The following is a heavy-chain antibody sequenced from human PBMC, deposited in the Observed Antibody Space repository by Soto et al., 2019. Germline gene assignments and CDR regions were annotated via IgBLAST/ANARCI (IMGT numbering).Heavy chain of an antibody. Sequence: QVQLVESGGGLVKPGGSLRLSCAASGFTFSDYYMSWIRQAPGKGLEWVSYISSSGSTIYYADSVKGRFTISRDNSKNTLYLQMNSLRAEDSAAYYCAPDTAMATELGYWGQGTLVTVSS. D-gene: IGHD5-18*01. V-gene: IGHV3-11*04. CDR1: GFTFSDYY. J-gene: IGHJ4*02. CDR3: APDTAMATELGY. CDR2: ISSSGSTI.